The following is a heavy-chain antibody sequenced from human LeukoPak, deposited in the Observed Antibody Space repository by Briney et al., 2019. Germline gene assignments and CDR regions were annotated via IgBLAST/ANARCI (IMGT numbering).Heavy chain of an antibody. V-gene: IGHV3-21*06. D-gene: IGHD2-2*01. CDR1: GFTFSFYS. Sequence: PGGSLRLSCAASGFTFSFYSMPWVRQAPGKGLEWVSCISSSGNYIYYADSVKGRFIISRDNDKNSLHLQMNILRADDTAVYYCVRDQEPEVPTSDSSPSAWGQGTLVTVSS. J-gene: IGHJ5*02. CDR2: ISSSGNYI. CDR3: VRDQEPEVPTSDSSPSA.